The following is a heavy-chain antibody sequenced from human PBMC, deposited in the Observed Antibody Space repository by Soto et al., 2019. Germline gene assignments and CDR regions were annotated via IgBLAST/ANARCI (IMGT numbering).Heavy chain of an antibody. V-gene: IGHV1-69*04. CDR3: AREYDILTGYDPFDY. Sequence: ASVKVSCKASGGTFSSYTISWVRQAPGQGLEWMGRIIPILGIADYAQKFQGRVTITADKSTSTAYMELSSLRSEDTAVYYCAREYDILTGYDPFDYWGQGTLVTVSS. CDR2: IIPILGIA. J-gene: IGHJ4*02. D-gene: IGHD3-9*01. CDR1: GGTFSSYT.